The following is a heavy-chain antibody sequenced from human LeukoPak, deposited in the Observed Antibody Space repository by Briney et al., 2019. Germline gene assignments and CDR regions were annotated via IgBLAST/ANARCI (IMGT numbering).Heavy chain of an antibody. V-gene: IGHV1-2*02. CDR1: GYIFSGYY. D-gene: IGHD6-13*01. J-gene: IGHJ4*02. CDR2: INPNSGRT. CDR3: ARDRPGVPAAASFDY. Sequence: ASVKVSCKASGYIFSGYYMHWVRQAPGQGLEWMGWINPNSGRTNYAQKFQGRVTMTRDTSISTAYMELRSLRSDDTAVYYCARDRPGVPAAASFDYWGQGTLVTVSS.